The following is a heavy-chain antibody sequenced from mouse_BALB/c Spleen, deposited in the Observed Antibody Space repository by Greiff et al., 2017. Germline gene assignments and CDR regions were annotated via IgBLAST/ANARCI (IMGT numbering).Heavy chain of an antibody. Sequence: EVKLMESGGGLVKPGGSLKLSCAASGFTFSSYAMSWVRQTPEKRLEWVASISSGGSTYYPDSVKGRFTISRDNARNILYLQMSSLRSEDTAMYYCARGGGSIFPFYAMDYWGQGPSVTVSS. D-gene: IGHD1-1*01. CDR1: GFTFSSYA. J-gene: IGHJ4*01. CDR3: ARGGGSIFPFYAMDY. CDR2: ISSGGST. V-gene: IGHV5-6-5*01.